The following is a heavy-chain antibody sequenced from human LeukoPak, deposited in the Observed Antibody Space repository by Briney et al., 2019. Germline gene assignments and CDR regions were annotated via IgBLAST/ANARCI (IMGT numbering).Heavy chain of an antibody. CDR1: GYTLTELS. J-gene: IGHJ6*02. V-gene: IGHV1-24*01. CDR2: FDPEDGET. D-gene: IGHD6-19*01. CDR3: ATVLFQWLPSFGMDV. Sequence: ASVKVSCKVSGYTLTELSMHWVRQAPGKGLEWMGGFDPEDGETIYAQKFQGRVTMTEDTSTATAYMELSSLRSEDTAVYYCATVLFQWLPSFGMDVWGQGTTVTVSS.